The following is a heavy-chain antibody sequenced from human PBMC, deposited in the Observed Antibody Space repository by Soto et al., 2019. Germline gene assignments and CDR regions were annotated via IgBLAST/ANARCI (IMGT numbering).Heavy chain of an antibody. CDR1: GGSIRSGGYY. Sequence: PSETLSLTCTVSGGSIRSGGYYWTWIRHFPGKGLEWIGNIYYSGTTYYNPSLKSRLTMSVDTSKNQFSLRLNSVTASDTAMYYCARHDIVVVPAAPAPVYWFDPWGQGTLVTVSS. J-gene: IGHJ5*02. CDR2: IYYSGTT. V-gene: IGHV4-31*03. D-gene: IGHD2-2*01. CDR3: ARHDIVVVPAAPAPVYWFDP.